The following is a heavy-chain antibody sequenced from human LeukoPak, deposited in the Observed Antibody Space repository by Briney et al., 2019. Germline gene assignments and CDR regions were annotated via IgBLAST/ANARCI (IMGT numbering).Heavy chain of an antibody. V-gene: IGHV4-30-4*01. Sequence: SRTLSLTCTVPGGSMSSGDYYWSWIRQPPGKGLEWIGYIYYSGSAYYSPSLKSRVTISIETSMNQFSLNLSSVTAADTAVYYCARGDGYSRIDYWGQGTLVTVSS. D-gene: IGHD5-24*01. CDR3: ARGDGYSRIDY. CDR1: GGSMSSGDYY. J-gene: IGHJ4*02. CDR2: IYYSGSA.